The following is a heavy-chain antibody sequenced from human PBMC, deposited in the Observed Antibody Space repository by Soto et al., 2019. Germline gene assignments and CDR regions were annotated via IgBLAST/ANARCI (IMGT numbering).Heavy chain of an antibody. V-gene: IGHV3-30-3*01. Sequence: GGSLRLSCAASGFTFSSYAMHWVRQAPGKGLEWVAVISYDGSNKYYADSVKGRFTISRDNSKNTLYLQMNSLRAEDTAVYYCASGGWYGDRDYFDYWGQGTLVTVPS. CDR1: GFTFSSYA. CDR3: ASGGWYGDRDYFDY. D-gene: IGHD6-19*01. CDR2: ISYDGSNK. J-gene: IGHJ4*02.